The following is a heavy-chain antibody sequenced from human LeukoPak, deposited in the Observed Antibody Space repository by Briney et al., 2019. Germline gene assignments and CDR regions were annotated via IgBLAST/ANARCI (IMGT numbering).Heavy chain of an antibody. J-gene: IGHJ4*02. D-gene: IGHD6-19*01. Sequence: GGSLRLSCAASGFTFSSYAMSWVRQAPGKGLEWVSAISGSGGSTYYADSVKGRFTISRDNSKNTLYLQMNSLRAEDTAVFYCASRIAVAGPFDYWGQGTLVTVSS. CDR2: ISGSGGST. CDR1: GFTFSSYA. V-gene: IGHV3-23*01. CDR3: ASRIAVAGPFDY.